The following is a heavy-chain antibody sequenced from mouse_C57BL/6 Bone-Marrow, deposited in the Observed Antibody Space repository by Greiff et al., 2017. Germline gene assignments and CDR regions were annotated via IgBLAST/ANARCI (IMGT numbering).Heavy chain of an antibody. V-gene: IGHV5-9-1*02. J-gene: IGHJ4*01. CDR3: TRDPAVVGMDD. Sequence: EVKLVESGEGLVKPGGSLKLSCAASGFTFSSYAMSWVRQTPEKRLEWVAYISSGGDYLYYADTVNGRFTISSDNARDTLYRQMRSLKSEDTAMYYCTRDPAVVGMDDWGQGTSVTVSS. CDR2: ISSGGDYL. D-gene: IGHD1-1*01. CDR1: GFTFSSYA.